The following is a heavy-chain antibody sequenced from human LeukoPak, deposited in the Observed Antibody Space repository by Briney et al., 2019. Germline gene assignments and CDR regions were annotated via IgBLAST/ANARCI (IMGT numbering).Heavy chain of an antibody. J-gene: IGHJ4*02. V-gene: IGHV4-59*01. CDR3: ARDLQSTAGYFDY. CDR1: GGTISSYY. CDR2: IYYSGST. Sequence: PSETLCLTCTVSGGTISSYYLSWIRQPPGKGLEWIGYIYYSGSTNYNPSLKSRVTISVDTSKNQFSLNLSSVTAADTAVYYCARDLQSTAGYFDYWGKGTLVTVSS. D-gene: IGHD6-19*01.